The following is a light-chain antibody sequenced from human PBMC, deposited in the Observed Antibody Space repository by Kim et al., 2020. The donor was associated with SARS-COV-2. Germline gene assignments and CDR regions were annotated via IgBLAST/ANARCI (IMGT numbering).Light chain of an antibody. Sequence: PGQSITISCTGTSSDVGGYNYVSWYQQHPGKAPNLMIYDVSNRPSGVSNRFSGSKSGNTASLTISGLQAEDEADYYCSSYTGSSYVFGTGTKVTVL. V-gene: IGLV2-14*03. CDR1: SSDVGGYNY. CDR2: DVS. CDR3: SSYTGSSYV. J-gene: IGLJ1*01.